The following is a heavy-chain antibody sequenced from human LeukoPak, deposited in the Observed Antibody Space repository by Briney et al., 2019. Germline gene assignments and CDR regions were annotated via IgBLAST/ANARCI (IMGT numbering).Heavy chain of an antibody. D-gene: IGHD3-9*01. CDR3: ASRYDILTGYYNGYYFDY. V-gene: IGHV1-69*06. J-gene: IGHJ4*02. CDR2: IIPIFGTA. Sequence: SVKVSCKASGGTFSSYAISWVRQAPGQGLEWMGGIIPIFGTANYAQKFQGRVTITADKSTSTAYMGLSSLRSEDTAVYYCASRYDILTGYYNGYYFDYWGQGTLVTVSS. CDR1: GGTFSSYA.